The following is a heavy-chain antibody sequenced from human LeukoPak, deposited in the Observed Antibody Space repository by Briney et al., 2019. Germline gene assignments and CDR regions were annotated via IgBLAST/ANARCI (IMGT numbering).Heavy chain of an antibody. V-gene: IGHV3-23*01. CDR3: AKDLDSSSSGWFDP. CDR1: GFTFSSYA. CDR2: ISGSGGST. J-gene: IGHJ5*02. D-gene: IGHD6-6*01. Sequence: GGSLRLSCAASGFTFSSYATSWVRQAPGKGLEWVSAISGSGGSTYYADSVKGRFTISRDNSKNTLYLQMNSLRAEDTAVYYCAKDLDSSSSGWFDPWGQGTLVTVSS.